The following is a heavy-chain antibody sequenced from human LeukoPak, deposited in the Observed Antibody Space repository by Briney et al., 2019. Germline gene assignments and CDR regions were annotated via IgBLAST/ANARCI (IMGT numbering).Heavy chain of an antibody. V-gene: IGHV3-30*04. CDR1: GFTFSSYA. CDR3: ARDHCSGGSCYSENFDY. J-gene: IGHJ4*02. D-gene: IGHD2-15*01. Sequence: GGSLRLSCAASGFTFSSYAMHWVRQAPGKGLEWVAVISYDGSNEYYADSVKGRFTISRDNSKNTLYLQMNSLRAEDTAVCYCARDHCSGGSCYSENFDYWGQGTLVTVSS. CDR2: ISYDGSNE.